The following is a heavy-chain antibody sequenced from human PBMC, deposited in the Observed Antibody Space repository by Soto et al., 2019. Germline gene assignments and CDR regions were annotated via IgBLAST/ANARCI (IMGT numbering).Heavy chain of an antibody. CDR1: GYSFTGYY. D-gene: IGHD1-26*01. J-gene: IGHJ3*01. Sequence: QVQLVQSGAEVKKPGASVKVSCKASGYSFTGYYIYWLRQAPGQGLEWVGWINTNSGGTNYAQKFQGRVTRTRDTSISTAYMELSSLRSDDTAVYYCARDLLSGGRDNAAFDFWGQGTMVTVSS. CDR3: ARDLLSGGRDNAAFDF. CDR2: INTNSGGT. V-gene: IGHV1-2*02.